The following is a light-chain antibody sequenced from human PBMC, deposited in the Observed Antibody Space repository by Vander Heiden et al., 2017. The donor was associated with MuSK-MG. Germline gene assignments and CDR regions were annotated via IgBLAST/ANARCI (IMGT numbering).Light chain of an antibody. J-gene: IGKJ2*01. V-gene: IGKV3-20*01. CDR2: GAS. Sequence: IVFTQSPPSLSLSPREAATLSCRASQRVSSSYLAWYQQKPGQAPSLLIYGASSMATGIPDRFSGSGSGTDFTLTISRLEPEDFAVYYCQQYGTSPHTFGQGTKVEIK. CDR1: QRVSSSY. CDR3: QQYGTSPHT.